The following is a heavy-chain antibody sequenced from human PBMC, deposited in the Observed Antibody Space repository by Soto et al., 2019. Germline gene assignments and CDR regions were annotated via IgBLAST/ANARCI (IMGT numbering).Heavy chain of an antibody. J-gene: IGHJ4*02. CDR1: GFTFSSYG. CDR3: AREVASYDRSGFFDY. Sequence: GGSLRLSCAASGFTFSSYGMHWVRQAPGKGLEWVAVISYDGSNKYYADSVKGRFTISRDNSKNTLYLQMNSLRAEDTAVYYCAREVASYDRSGFFDYWVQGA. CDR2: ISYDGSNK. V-gene: IGHV3-30*03. D-gene: IGHD3-22*01.